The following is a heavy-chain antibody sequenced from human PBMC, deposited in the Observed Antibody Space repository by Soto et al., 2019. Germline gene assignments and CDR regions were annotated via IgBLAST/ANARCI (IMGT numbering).Heavy chain of an antibody. CDR2: ISGSGGST. CDR3: ANLHIQIAAVAGPLDY. CDR1: GFTFSSYA. V-gene: IGHV3-23*01. J-gene: IGHJ4*02. Sequence: GGSLRLSCAASGFTFSSYAMSWVRQAPGKGLEWVSAISGSGGSTYYADSVKGRFTTSRDNSKNTLYLQMNSLRAEDTAVYYCANLHIQIAAVAGPLDYWGQGTLVTVSS. D-gene: IGHD6-19*01.